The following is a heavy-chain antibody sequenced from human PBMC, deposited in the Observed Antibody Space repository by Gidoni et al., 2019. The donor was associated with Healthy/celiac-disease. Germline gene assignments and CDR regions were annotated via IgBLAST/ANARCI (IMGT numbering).Heavy chain of an antibody. CDR1: GFTFSSYG. CDR3: AKQSNPAGVFDY. Sequence: QVQLVESGGGVVQPGRSLRLPCAASGFTFSSYGMHWVRQAPGKGLEWVAVISYDGSNKYYADSVKGRFTISRDNSKNTLYLQMNSLRAEDTAVYYCAKQSNPAGVFDYWGQGTLVTVSS. D-gene: IGHD2-2*01. V-gene: IGHV3-30*18. J-gene: IGHJ4*02. CDR2: ISYDGSNK.